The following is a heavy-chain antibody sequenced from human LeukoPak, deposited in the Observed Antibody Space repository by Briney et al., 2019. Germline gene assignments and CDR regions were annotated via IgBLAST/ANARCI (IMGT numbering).Heavy chain of an antibody. J-gene: IGHJ4*02. D-gene: IGHD5-18*01. CDR2: ISSSGSTI. CDR3: ARERDTAMAFYFDY. Sequence: QPGGSLRLSCAASGFTFSSYEMNWVRQAPGKGLEWVSYISSSGSTIYYADSVKGRFTISRDNAKNPLYLQMNSLRAEDTAVYYCARERDTAMAFYFDYWGQGTLVTVSS. CDR1: GFTFSSYE. V-gene: IGHV3-48*03.